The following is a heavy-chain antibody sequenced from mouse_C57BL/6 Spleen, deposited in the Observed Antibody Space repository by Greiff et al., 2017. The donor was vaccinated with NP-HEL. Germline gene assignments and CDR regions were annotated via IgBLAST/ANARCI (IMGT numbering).Heavy chain of an antibody. V-gene: IGHV1-47*01. Sequence: LVESGAELVKPGASVKMSCKASGYTFTTYPIEWMKQNHGKSLEWIGNFHPYNDDTKYNEKFKGKATLTVEKSSSTVYLELSRLTSDDSAVYYCARMNYSNYVFDYWGQGTTLTVSS. D-gene: IGHD2-5*01. CDR1: GYTFTTYP. CDR2: FHPYNDDT. CDR3: ARMNYSNYVFDY. J-gene: IGHJ2*01.